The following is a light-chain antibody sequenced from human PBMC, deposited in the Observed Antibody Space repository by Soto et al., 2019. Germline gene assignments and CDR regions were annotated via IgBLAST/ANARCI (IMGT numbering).Light chain of an antibody. V-gene: IGKV1-12*01. Sequence: DIQMTQSPSSVSASVGDRVTITCRASQGIGGWLAWYQQKPGEVPKLLIYAASSLQRGVPLRFRGSGSGIDFTLTISSLQPEDVATYYCQQSDSPPLTFGGGTKVEI. CDR3: QQSDSPPLT. CDR1: QGIGGW. J-gene: IGKJ4*01. CDR2: AAS.